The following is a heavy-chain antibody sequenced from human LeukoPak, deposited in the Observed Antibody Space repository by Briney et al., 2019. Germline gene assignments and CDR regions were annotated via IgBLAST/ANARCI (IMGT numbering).Heavy chain of an antibody. D-gene: IGHD5-18*01. CDR2: ISAYNGNT. CDR3: ARDLGEYSYGYYFDY. V-gene: IGHV1-18*01. Sequence: GASVKVSCKASGYTFTSYGISWVRQAPGQGLEWMGWISAYNGNTNYAQKLQGRVTMTTDTSTSTAYMELRSLRPDDTAVYYCARDLGEYSYGYYFDYWGQGTLVTVSS. CDR1: GYTFTSYG. J-gene: IGHJ4*02.